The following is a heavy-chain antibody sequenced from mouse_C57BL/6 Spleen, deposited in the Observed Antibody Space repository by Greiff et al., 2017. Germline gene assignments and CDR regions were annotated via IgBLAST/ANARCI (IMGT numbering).Heavy chain of an antibody. CDR3: TREEGPYDYFFFAY. D-gene: IGHD2-4*01. V-gene: IGHV1-5*01. CDR2: IYPGNSDT. J-gene: IGHJ3*01. CDR1: GYTFTSYW. Sequence: VQLQQSGTVLARPGASVKMSCKTSGYTFTSYWMHWVKQRPGQGLEWIGAIYPGNSDTSYNQKFKGKAKLTAVTSASTAYRELSSLTNEDSAVYYCTREEGPYDYFFFAYWGQGTLVTVAA.